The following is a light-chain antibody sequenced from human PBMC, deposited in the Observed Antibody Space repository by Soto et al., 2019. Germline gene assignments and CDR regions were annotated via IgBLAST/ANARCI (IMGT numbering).Light chain of an antibody. J-gene: IGLJ1*01. CDR1: SSDVGGYNY. CDR3: ISYTDFSGPYV. Sequence: QSVLAQPASMSGSPGQSITISCTGTSSDVGGYNYVSWYEHHPGKAPKLLISEVSNRPSGISNRFSGSKSGNTASLTISGLQAEDEANYFCISYTDFSGPYVFGTGTKVTVL. V-gene: IGLV2-14*01. CDR2: EVS.